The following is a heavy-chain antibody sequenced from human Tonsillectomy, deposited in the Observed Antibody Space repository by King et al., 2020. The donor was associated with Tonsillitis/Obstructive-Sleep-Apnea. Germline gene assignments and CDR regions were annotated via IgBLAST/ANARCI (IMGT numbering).Heavy chain of an antibody. Sequence: VQLVESGGGLVQPGESLTLYCAASGITFSKYWMTWVRQAPGKGLEWVANIKTDGSVTQYVDSVKGRFTISRDNAKNSLYLQMNSLRAEDTGVYYCTRDRNYYVSGSYYDAFDIWGQGTVVTVSS. J-gene: IGHJ3*02. D-gene: IGHD3-10*01. CDR2: IKTDGSVT. V-gene: IGHV3-7*03. CDR1: GITFSKYW. CDR3: TRDRNYYVSGSYYDAFDI.